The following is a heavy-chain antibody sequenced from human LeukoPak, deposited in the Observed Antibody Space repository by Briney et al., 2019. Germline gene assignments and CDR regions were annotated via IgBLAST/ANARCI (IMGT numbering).Heavy chain of an antibody. Sequence: GGSLRLSCAASGFTFSSYGMHWVRQAPGKGLEWVAVISYDGSNKYYADSVKGRFTISRDNSKNTLYLQMNSLRAEDTAVYYCAKALYYYDSSGPTFDYWGQGTLVTVSS. CDR1: GFTFSSYG. CDR3: AKALYYYDSSGPTFDY. V-gene: IGHV3-30*18. J-gene: IGHJ4*02. D-gene: IGHD3-22*01. CDR2: ISYDGSNK.